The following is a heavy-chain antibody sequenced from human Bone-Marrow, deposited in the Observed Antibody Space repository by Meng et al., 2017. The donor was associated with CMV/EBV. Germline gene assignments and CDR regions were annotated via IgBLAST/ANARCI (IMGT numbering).Heavy chain of an antibody. CDR1: GFTFSSYW. J-gene: IGHJ4*02. CDR3: ARDDYDILTGYGY. V-gene: IGHV3-7*01. Sequence: GGSLRLSCAASGFTFSSYWMSWVRQAPGKGLEWVANIKQDGSEKYYVDSVEGRFTISRDNAKNSLYLQMNSLRAEDTAVYYCARDDYDILTGYGYWGQGTLVTVSS. CDR2: IKQDGSEK. D-gene: IGHD3-9*01.